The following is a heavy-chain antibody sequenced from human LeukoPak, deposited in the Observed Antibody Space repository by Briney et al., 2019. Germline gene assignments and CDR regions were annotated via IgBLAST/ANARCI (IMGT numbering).Heavy chain of an antibody. D-gene: IGHD6-19*01. V-gene: IGHV4-59*02. CDR2: IHHSGRT. Sequence: KPSETLSLTCTVSGGSVSNYFWSWIRQPPGKGLEWIGNIHHSGRTYYNPSVKSRVTISLDTSKNQFSLKLTSVTAADTAVYYCARVPEAVAETYYFDYWGQGTLVTVSS. CDR3: ARVPEAVAETYYFDY. CDR1: GGSVSNYF. J-gene: IGHJ4*02.